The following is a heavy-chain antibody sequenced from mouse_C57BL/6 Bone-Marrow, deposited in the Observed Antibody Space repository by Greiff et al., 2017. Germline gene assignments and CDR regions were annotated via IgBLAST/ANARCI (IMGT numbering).Heavy chain of an antibody. CDR3: ARTSLYYYGSSFYAMDY. V-gene: IGHV1-69*01. D-gene: IGHD1-1*01. Sequence: QVQLQQSGAELVMPGASVKLSCKASGYTFTSYWMHWVKQRPGQGLEWIGEIDPSDSYTNYNQKFKGKSTLTVDKSSSTAYMQLSSLTSEDSAVYYCARTSLYYYGSSFYAMDYWGQGTSVTVSS. CDR2: IDPSDSYT. J-gene: IGHJ4*01. CDR1: GYTFTSYW.